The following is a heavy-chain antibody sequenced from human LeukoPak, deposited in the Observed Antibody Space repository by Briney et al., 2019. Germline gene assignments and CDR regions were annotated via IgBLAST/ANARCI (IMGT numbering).Heavy chain of an antibody. D-gene: IGHD3-9*01. J-gene: IGHJ4*02. CDR1: GFIFSSYA. V-gene: IGHV3-30*14. CDR2: ISYDGSNK. Sequence: GGSLRLSCAASGFIFSSYAMHWVRQAPGKGLEWVAVISYDGSNKYYADSVKGRFTISRDNSKNTLYLQMNSLRAEDTAVYYCARVYPYILTGYSIPYRYYFDYWGQGTLVTVSS. CDR3: ARVYPYILTGYSIPYRYYFDY.